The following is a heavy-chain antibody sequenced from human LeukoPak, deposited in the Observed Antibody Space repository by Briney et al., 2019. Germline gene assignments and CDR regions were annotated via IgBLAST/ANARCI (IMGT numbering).Heavy chain of an antibody. CDR2: IHYSGGT. D-gene: IGHD5-18*01. CDR3: ARSTGYSYGYGYFDY. CDR1: GGSISSYY. Sequence: SETLSLTCTVSGGSISSYYWSWTRQPPGKGLEWIGYIHYSGGTNYNPSLKSRVNISVDTSKNQFSLKLSSVIAADTAVYYCARSTGYSYGYGYFDYWGQGTLVTVSS. J-gene: IGHJ4*02. V-gene: IGHV4-59*01.